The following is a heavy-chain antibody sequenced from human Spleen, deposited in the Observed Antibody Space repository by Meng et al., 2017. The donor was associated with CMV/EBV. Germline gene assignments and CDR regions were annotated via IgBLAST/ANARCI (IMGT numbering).Heavy chain of an antibody. Sequence: ESLKISCTVSGGSISSSSYYWGWIRQPPGKGLEWIGSIYYSGTTYYNPSLKSRVTISVDTSKNQFSLKLSSVTAADTAVYYCARQDSSRAPDYWGQGTLVTVSS. CDR1: GGSISSSSYY. CDR2: IYYSGTT. D-gene: IGHD3-22*01. V-gene: IGHV4-39*07. CDR3: ARQDSSRAPDY. J-gene: IGHJ4*02.